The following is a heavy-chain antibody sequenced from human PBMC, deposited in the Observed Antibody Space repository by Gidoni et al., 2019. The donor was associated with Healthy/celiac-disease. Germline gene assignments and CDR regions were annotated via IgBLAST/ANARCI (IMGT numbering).Heavy chain of an antibody. J-gene: IGHJ6*02. Sequence: EVKLVESGGGVVQHGGSRRRSCAASGFTLSSHGMSWVRQAPGEGLELVANIKHDGCEKYYVASVKGRFTLSRDNAKNSLYLQMSSLSAEDTAVYYCARDKITIFFSGSYSYGMDVWGQGTTVTVSS. CDR3: ARDKITIFFSGSYSYGMDV. CDR1: GFTLSSHG. CDR2: IKHDGCEK. V-gene: IGHV3-7*01. D-gene: IGHD3-3*01.